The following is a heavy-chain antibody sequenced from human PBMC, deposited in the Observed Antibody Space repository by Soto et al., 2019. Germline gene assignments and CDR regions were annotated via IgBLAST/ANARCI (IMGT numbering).Heavy chain of an antibody. D-gene: IGHD4-17*01. V-gene: IGHV4-30-4*01. J-gene: IGHJ6*02. CDR2: IYYSGGT. CDR1: GGSISRGDYY. Sequence: PSETLSLTCTVSGGSISRGDYYWGWIRQPPGKGLEWIGYIYYSGGTYYNPSLKSRVTISVDTSKNQFSLKLSSVTAADTAVYYCARDSYGDYTYYYGMDVWGQGTTVTVSS. CDR3: ARDSYGDYTYYYGMDV.